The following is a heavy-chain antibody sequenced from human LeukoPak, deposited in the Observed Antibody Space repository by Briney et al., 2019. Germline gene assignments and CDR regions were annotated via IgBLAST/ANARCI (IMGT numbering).Heavy chain of an antibody. J-gene: IGHJ3*02. CDR2: ISSRSSYL. D-gene: IGHD3-22*01. Sequence: PGGSLRLSCAASGFTFSSYSMNWVRQAPGKGLEWVSSISSRSSYLYHADSVKGRFTISRDNAKNSLYLQMNSLRAEDTAVYYCAREAYYYDSSGYVHDAFDIWGQGTVVTVSS. V-gene: IGHV3-21*01. CDR1: GFTFSSYS. CDR3: AREAYYYDSSGYVHDAFDI.